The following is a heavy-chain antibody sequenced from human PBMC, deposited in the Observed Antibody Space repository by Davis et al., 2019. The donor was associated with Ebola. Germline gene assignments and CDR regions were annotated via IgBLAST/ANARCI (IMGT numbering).Heavy chain of an antibody. V-gene: IGHV4-31*03. CDR2: IYYSGST. CDR1: GGSISSGGYY. D-gene: IGHD3-22*01. Sequence: LRLSCTVSGGSISSGGYYWSWIRQHPGKGLEWIGYIYYSGSTYYNPSLKSRVTISVDTSKNQFSLKLSSVTAADTAVYYCARVFVPTGLYYDSSEWYFDYWGQGTLVTVSS. CDR3: ARVFVPTGLYYDSSEWYFDY. J-gene: IGHJ4*02.